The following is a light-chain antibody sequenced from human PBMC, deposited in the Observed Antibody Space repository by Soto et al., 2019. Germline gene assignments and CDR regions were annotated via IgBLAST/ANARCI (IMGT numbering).Light chain of an antibody. V-gene: IGLV2-14*01. CDR1: SSDVGGYNY. Sequence: QSALTQPAPVSGSPGQSITISCTGTSSDVGGYNYVSWYQQQSGKAPKLMIHEVSNRPSGVPDRFSGSKSGTSASLAITSLQAEDEADYYCQSYDISLHNYVFGTGTKLTVL. J-gene: IGLJ1*01. CDR3: QSYDISLHNYV. CDR2: EVS.